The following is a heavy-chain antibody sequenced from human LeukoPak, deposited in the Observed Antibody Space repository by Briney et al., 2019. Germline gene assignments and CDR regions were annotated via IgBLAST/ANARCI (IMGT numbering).Heavy chain of an antibody. CDR3: AREGGSFREYYFDY. Sequence: PGGSLRLSCAASGFTFSSYSMNWVRQAPGKGLEWVSSISSSSSDTYYADSVKGRFTISRDNAKNSLYLQMNSLRAEDTAVYYCAREGGSFREYYFDYWGQGTLVTVSS. D-gene: IGHD2-15*01. V-gene: IGHV3-21*01. CDR1: GFTFSSYS. CDR2: ISSSSSDT. J-gene: IGHJ4*02.